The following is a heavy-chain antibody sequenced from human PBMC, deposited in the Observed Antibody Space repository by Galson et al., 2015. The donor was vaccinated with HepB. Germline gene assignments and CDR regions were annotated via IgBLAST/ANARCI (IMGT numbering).Heavy chain of an antibody. CDR3: AKEGGGYSSGWYYFDY. V-gene: IGHV3-30*02. CDR2: IRYDGSNK. Sequence: SLRLSCAASGFTFSSYGMHWVRQAPGKGLEWVAFIRYDGSNKYYADSVKGRFTISRDNSRNTLYLQMNSLRAEDTAVYYCAKEGGGYSSGWYYFDYWGQGTLVTVSS. D-gene: IGHD6-19*01. J-gene: IGHJ4*02. CDR1: GFTFSSYG.